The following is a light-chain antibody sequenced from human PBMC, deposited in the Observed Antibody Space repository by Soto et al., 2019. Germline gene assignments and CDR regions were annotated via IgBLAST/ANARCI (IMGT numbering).Light chain of an antibody. V-gene: IGKV1-6*01. Sequence: ATQMTQSPSSLSASVGDRVTISCRASQGISNYLAWYQQRPGKAPKLLIFGATTLQSGVPSRFSASGSGPDFTLTISSLQPEDFATYYCLQDYNYPWTFGQGNKVDIK. CDR1: QGISNY. CDR2: GAT. CDR3: LQDYNYPWT. J-gene: IGKJ1*01.